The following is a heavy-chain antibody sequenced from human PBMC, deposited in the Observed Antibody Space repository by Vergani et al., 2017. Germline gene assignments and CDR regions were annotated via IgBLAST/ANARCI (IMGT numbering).Heavy chain of an antibody. CDR2: ISSSGSTI. CDR1: GFTFSDYY. J-gene: IGHJ6*03. CDR3: ARYPEYYDFWSGYYYYYMDV. D-gene: IGHD3-3*01. V-gene: IGHV3-11*01. Sequence: QVQLVESGGGLVKPGGSLRLSCAASGFTFSDYYMSWIRQAPGKGLEWVSYISSSGSTIYYADSVKGRFTISRDNAKNSLYLQMNSLRAEDTAVYYCARYPEYYDFWSGYYYYYMDVWGKGTTVTVSS.